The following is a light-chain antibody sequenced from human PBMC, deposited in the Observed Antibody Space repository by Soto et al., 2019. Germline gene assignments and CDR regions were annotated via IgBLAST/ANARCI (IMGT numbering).Light chain of an antibody. CDR3: CSYAGSGTVV. Sequence: QSVLTQPASVSGSPGQSITISCTGTSSDVGSYNLVSWYQQHPGKAPKLMIYEGSKRPSGVSNRFSGSKSGNTASLTISGLQAEDEADYYCCSYAGSGTVVFGTGTKGTVL. V-gene: IGLV2-23*01. J-gene: IGLJ1*01. CDR1: SSDVGSYNL. CDR2: EGS.